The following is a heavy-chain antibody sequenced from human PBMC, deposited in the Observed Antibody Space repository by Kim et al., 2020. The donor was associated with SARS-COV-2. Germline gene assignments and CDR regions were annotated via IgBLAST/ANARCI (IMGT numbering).Heavy chain of an antibody. V-gene: IGHV3-21*01. CDR1: GFTFSNYS. J-gene: IGHJ6*02. Sequence: GGSLRLSYAASGFTFSNYSMKWVRQAPGKGLEWVSSISNNSVYIHYADSVNGRFTVSRDNAKNSLFLQMNSLRAEDTAVYYCASPKGITIIRGHGMDVWGQGTTVTGSS. CDR3: ASPKGITIIRGHGMDV. CDR2: ISNNSVYI. D-gene: IGHD3-10*01.